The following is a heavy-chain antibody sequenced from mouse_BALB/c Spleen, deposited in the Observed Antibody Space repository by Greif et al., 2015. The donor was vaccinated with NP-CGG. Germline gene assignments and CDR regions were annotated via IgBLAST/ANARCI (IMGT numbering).Heavy chain of an antibody. D-gene: IGHD1-1*01. Sequence: QVQLQQSGAELVKPGASVKLSCKASGYTFTSYWMHWVKQRPGQGLEWIGVIDPSDSYTSYNQKFKGKATLTVDTSSSTAYMQLSSLTSEDSAVYYCTTYYYGTSYYFDYWGQRTTLTVSS. CDR1: GYTFTSYW. V-gene: IGHV1-59*01. CDR2: IDPSDSYT. J-gene: IGHJ2*01. CDR3: TTYYYGTSYYFDY.